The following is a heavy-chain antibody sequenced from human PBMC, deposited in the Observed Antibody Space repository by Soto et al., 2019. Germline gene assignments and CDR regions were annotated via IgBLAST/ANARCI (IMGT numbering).Heavy chain of an antibody. J-gene: IGHJ4*02. CDR2: IYQSGKT. Sequence: PWETLSLTCTVSGGSVSTSDWWAWVRQPPGKGLQWIGEIYQSGKTNYNPSLRSQVTISVDRSKNEFSLKLSYLTAADTAVYYCARLTSQGPRFDSWGQGSLVTVSS. CDR3: ARLTSQGPRFDS. V-gene: IGHV4-4*02. CDR1: GGSVSTSDW. D-gene: IGHD7-27*01.